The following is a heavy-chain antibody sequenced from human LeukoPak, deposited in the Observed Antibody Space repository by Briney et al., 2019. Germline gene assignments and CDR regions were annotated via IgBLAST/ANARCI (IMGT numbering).Heavy chain of an antibody. V-gene: IGHV1-69*13. Sequence: SVKVSCKASGGTFSSYAISWVRQAPGQGLEWMGGIIPIFGTANYAQKFQGRVTITADESTSTAYMELSSLRSGDTAVYYCARTLPHYYDSSGFDYWGQGTLVTVSS. CDR1: GGTFSSYA. CDR3: ARTLPHYYDSSGFDY. CDR2: IIPIFGTA. D-gene: IGHD3-22*01. J-gene: IGHJ4*02.